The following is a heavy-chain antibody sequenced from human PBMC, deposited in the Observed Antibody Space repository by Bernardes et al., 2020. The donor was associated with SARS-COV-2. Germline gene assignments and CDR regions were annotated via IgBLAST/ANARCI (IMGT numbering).Heavy chain of an antibody. D-gene: IGHD3-10*01. V-gene: IGHV1-18*04. CDR3: AVNTGNFYYGVDV. J-gene: IGHJ6*02. CDR1: GSDFNNYGFTSYG. CDR2: STAYNLKT. Sequence: ASVKVSCKTSGSDFNNYGFTSYGFSWVRQAPGQGLEWMGWSTAYNLKTDYAQNFRGRVTMTADTSTSTVYMELRSLRSDDTAMYYCAVNTGNFYYGVDVLGHGTPVTLSS.